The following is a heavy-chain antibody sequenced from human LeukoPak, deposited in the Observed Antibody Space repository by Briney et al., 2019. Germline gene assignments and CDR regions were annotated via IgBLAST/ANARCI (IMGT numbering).Heavy chain of an antibody. CDR3: AREAAVAGNLYYFDY. D-gene: IGHD6-19*01. Sequence: GASVKVSCKASGYTFTGYYMHWVRQAPGQGLEWMGWINPNSGGTNYAQKFQGRVTMTRDTSISTAYMELSRLRSDDTAVYYCAREAAVAGNLYYFDYWGQGTLVTVSS. J-gene: IGHJ4*02. V-gene: IGHV1-2*02. CDR1: GYTFTGYY. CDR2: INPNSGGT.